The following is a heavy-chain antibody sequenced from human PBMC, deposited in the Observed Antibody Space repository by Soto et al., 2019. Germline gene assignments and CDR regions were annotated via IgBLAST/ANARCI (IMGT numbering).Heavy chain of an antibody. J-gene: IGHJ5*02. CDR1: GGSISTYY. Sequence: SETLSLTCTLSGGSISTYYWSWIRQPPGKGLEWIGYIYYSGSTNYNPSLKSRVTISVDTSKNQFSLKLSSVTAADTAVYYCARVPGPWGQGTLVTVSS. CDR3: ARVPGP. CDR2: IYYSGST. V-gene: IGHV4-59*12.